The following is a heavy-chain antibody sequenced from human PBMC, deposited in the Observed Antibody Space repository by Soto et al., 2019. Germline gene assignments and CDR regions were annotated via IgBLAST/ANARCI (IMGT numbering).Heavy chain of an antibody. CDR1: GGSFSGYY. J-gene: IGHJ4*02. V-gene: IGHV4-34*01. Sequence: SETLSLTCAVYGGSFSGYYWSWIRQPPGKGLEWIGEINHSGSTNYNPSLKSRVTISVDTSKNQFSLKLSSVTAADTAVYYCERQRTTVVTQAYFEHWGQGALVSVS. CDR2: INHSGST. CDR3: ERQRTTVVTQAYFEH. D-gene: IGHD2-21*02.